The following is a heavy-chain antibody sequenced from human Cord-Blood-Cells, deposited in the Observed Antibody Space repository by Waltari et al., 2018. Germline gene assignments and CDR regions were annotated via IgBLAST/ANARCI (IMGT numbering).Heavy chain of an antibody. Sequence: QVQLQQWGAGLLKPSETLSLTCAVYGGSFSGYYWSWIRQPPGKGREWIGEINHSGSTNYNPSLKSRVTISVDTSKNQFSLKLSSVTAADTAVYYCARMAVAILTSSSWWNWFDPWGQGTLVTVSS. V-gene: IGHV4-34*01. CDR1: GGSFSGYY. CDR2: INHSGST. CDR3: ARMAVAILTSSSWWNWFDP. J-gene: IGHJ5*02. D-gene: IGHD6-13*01.